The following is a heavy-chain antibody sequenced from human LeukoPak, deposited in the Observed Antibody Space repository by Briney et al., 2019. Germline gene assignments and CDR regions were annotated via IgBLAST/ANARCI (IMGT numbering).Heavy chain of an antibody. CDR1: GFTFSDYY. Sequence: PGGSLRLSCAASGFTFSDYYMSWVRQAPGEGLEWVAYIRHDESKTFYADSVKGRFTISRDNSKNTLYLQMHSLRAEDTAPYYCAKPVIPSAYQGTYYMDVWGKRTTVTVSS. D-gene: IGHD3-16*01. V-gene: IGHV3-30*02. CDR2: IRHDESKT. CDR3: AKPVIPSAYQGTYYMDV. J-gene: IGHJ6*03.